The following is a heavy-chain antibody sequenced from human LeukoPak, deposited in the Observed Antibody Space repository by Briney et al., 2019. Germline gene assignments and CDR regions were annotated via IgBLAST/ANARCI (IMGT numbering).Heavy chain of an antibody. V-gene: IGHV3-7*04. CDR2: IKQDGSEK. CDR1: GFTFSRYW. Sequence: PGGSLRLSCAASGFTFSRYWMSWVRQAPGKGLEWVANIKQDGSEKYYVDSVKGRFTISRDNAKNSLYLQMNSLRAEDTAVYYCARGSYGSGSYYNGPLPFDYWGQGTLVTVSS. D-gene: IGHD3-10*01. CDR3: ARGSYGSGSYYNGPLPFDY. J-gene: IGHJ4*02.